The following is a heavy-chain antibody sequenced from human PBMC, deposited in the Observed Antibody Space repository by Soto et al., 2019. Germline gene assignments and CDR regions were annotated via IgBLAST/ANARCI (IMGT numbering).Heavy chain of an antibody. Sequence: SETQSPTVIVANSAILSSRCYWGWIRQPPGKGLVWIGSIYYSESTYYNPSLKSRVTISVDTSKNQFSLKLSSVTAADTGVYCCARLQGRWLQFLDYWGQGTLVTVSS. V-gene: IGHV4-39*01. J-gene: IGHJ4*02. D-gene: IGHD5-12*01. CDR1: NSAILSSRCY. CDR3: ARLQGRWLQFLDY. CDR2: IYYSEST.